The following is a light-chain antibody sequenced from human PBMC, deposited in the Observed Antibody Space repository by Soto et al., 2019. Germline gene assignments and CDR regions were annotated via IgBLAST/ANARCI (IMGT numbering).Light chain of an antibody. CDR1: SSDVGGYKY. CDR2: DVS. J-gene: IGLJ1*01. CDR3: ASYTSSRSDV. V-gene: IGLV2-14*03. Sequence: QSALTQPASVSGSPGQPITISCTGTSSDVGGYKYVSWYQQHAGKAPKLMIYDVSSRPSGVSSRFSGSKSGNTASLTISGLQTEDEADYHCASYTSSRSDVFGTGTKVTVL.